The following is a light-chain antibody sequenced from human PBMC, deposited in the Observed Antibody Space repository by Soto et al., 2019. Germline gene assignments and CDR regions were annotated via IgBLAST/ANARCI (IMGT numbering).Light chain of an antibody. Sequence: DIQITQSPSTLSGSVGDRVTITCRARQTISSWLAWYQQKPGKAPKLLIYKASTLKSGVPSRFSGSGSGTEFTLTISSLQPDDFATYYCQHYNSYSEAFGQGTKV. V-gene: IGKV1-5*03. CDR1: QTISSW. CDR2: KAS. J-gene: IGKJ1*01. CDR3: QHYNSYSEA.